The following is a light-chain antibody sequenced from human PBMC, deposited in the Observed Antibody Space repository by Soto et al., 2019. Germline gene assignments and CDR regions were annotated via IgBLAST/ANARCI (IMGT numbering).Light chain of an antibody. Sequence: DIVMTQSPLYLPVTPGEPASISCRSTQSLLNSNGYYLDWYRQKPGQSPQLLIYLGSNLACGVPDRYNGSASANDFILKINRVEAEDVGFQYSMQTLQTPFTFGLGTIV. CDR2: LGS. CDR1: QSLLNSNGYY. J-gene: IGKJ3*01. V-gene: IGKV2-28*01. CDR3: MQTLQTPFT.